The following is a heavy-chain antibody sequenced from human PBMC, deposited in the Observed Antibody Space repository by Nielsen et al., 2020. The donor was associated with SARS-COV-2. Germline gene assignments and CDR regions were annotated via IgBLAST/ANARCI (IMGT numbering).Heavy chain of an antibody. D-gene: IGHD2-15*01. CDR2: ISSSGSTI. Sequence: VRQMPGKGLEWVSHISSSGSTIYYADSVKGRFTISRDNAKNSLYLQMNSLRAEDTAVYYCARAYCSGGSCYDDLGMDVWGQGTTVTVSS. V-gene: IGHV3-11*01. J-gene: IGHJ6*02. CDR3: ARAYCSGGSCYDDLGMDV.